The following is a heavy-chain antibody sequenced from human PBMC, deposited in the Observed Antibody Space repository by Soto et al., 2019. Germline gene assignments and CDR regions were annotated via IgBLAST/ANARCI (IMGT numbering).Heavy chain of an antibody. CDR2: ISYDGSNK. CDR3: ARDTNRGSSWYGYYYYGMDV. V-gene: IGHV3-30-3*01. Sequence: GGSLRLSCAASGFTFSSSAIHWVRQAPGKGLEWVAVISYDGSNKYYADSVKGRFTISRDNSKNTLYLQMNSLRAEDTAVYYCARDTNRGSSWYGYYYYGMDVWGQGTTVTVSS. J-gene: IGHJ6*02. D-gene: IGHD6-13*01. CDR1: GFTFSSSA.